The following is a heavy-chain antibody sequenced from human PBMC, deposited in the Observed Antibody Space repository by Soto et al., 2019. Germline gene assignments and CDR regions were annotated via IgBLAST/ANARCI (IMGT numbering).Heavy chain of an antibody. CDR3: ARVPLGYSGNYYFDY. Sequence: EVRLVESGGGLVQPGGSLRLSCAASGFTFSSYSMNWVRQTPGKGLEWVSYSSSTSTTIDYADSVKGRFTISRDNAKNSLYLQMNSLRDEDTAVYYCARVPLGYSGNYYFDYWGQGTLVTVSS. CDR1: GFTFSSYS. J-gene: IGHJ4*02. D-gene: IGHD1-26*01. CDR2: SSSTSTTI. V-gene: IGHV3-48*02.